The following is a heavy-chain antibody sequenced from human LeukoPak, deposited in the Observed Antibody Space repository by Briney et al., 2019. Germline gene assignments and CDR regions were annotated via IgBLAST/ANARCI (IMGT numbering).Heavy chain of an antibody. J-gene: IGHJ6*03. CDR3: ATFSTSPYCSSTSCPFYYYYYMDV. D-gene: IGHD2-2*01. V-gene: IGHV1-69*05. CDR1: GGTFSSYA. CDR2: IIPIFGTA. Sequence: SVKVSCTASGGTFSSYAISWVRQAPGQGLEWMGGIIPIFGTANYAQKFQGRVTITTDESTSTAYMELSSLRSEDTAVYYCATFSTSPYCSSTSCPFYYYYYMDVWGKGTTVTVSS.